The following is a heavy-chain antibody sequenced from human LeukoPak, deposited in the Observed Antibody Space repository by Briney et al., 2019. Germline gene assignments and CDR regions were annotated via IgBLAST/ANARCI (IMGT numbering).Heavy chain of an antibody. Sequence: SGPALVKPTQTLTLTCTFSGFSLSTTGMCVTWIRQPPGKALEWLALIDWDDDKYYNTSLKTRLTISKDTSKNQVVLTMTNMDPVDTATYYCARMQRTAPGRGYYYYTMDVWGQGTTVTVSS. CDR1: GFSLSTTGMC. CDR3: ARMQRTAPGRGYYYYTMDV. V-gene: IGHV2-70*01. CDR2: IDWDDDK. J-gene: IGHJ6*02. D-gene: IGHD6-13*01.